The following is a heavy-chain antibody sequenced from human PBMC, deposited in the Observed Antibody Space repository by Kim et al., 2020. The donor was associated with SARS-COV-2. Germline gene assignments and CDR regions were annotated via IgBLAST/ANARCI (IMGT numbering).Heavy chain of an antibody. V-gene: IGHV3-30*04. CDR3: ATVKRLEYYFDY. D-gene: IGHD3-3*01. J-gene: IGHJ4*02. Sequence: GGSLRLSCAASGFTFSIYDMHWVRQAPGKGLEWVTFTSHDGSNQNYADSVKGRFTISRDNSNNTLYLQMNSLRFEDTAVYYCATVKRLEYYFDYWSQGTLVTVSS. CDR2: TSHDGSNQ. CDR1: GFTFSIYD.